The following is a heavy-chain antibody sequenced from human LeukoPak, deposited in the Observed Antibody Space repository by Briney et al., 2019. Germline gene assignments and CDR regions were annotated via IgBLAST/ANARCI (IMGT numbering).Heavy chain of an antibody. Sequence: GGSLRLSCAASGFTFSSYNMNWVRQAPGKGLEWVSFIYSGGNTHYSDSVKGRFTISRDNSKNTLYLQMNSLRAEDTAVYYCARRAGEYSHPYDYWGQGTLVTVSS. CDR1: GFTFSSYN. CDR3: ARRAGEYSHPYDY. V-gene: IGHV3-53*01. J-gene: IGHJ4*02. CDR2: IYSGGNT. D-gene: IGHD4-17*01.